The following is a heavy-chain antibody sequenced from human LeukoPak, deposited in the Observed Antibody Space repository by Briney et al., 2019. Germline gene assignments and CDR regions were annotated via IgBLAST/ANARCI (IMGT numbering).Heavy chain of an antibody. J-gene: IGHJ4*02. CDR2: IYYTGST. CDR3: ARGRGDSRGTSFDY. CDR1: GGSINTYY. D-gene: IGHD3-22*01. Sequence: SETLSLTCTVSGGSINTYYWSWIRQPPGKGLEWIGYIYYTGSTTYNPSLRSRVTISVDTSKNQFSLRLNSVTAADTAVYYCARGRGDSRGTSFDYWGQGTLVTVSS. V-gene: IGHV4-59*01.